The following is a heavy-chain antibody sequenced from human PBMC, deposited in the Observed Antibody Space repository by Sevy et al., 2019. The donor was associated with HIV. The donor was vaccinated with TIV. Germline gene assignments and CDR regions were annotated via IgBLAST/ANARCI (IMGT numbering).Heavy chain of an antibody. V-gene: IGHV4-4*02. J-gene: IGHJ4*02. D-gene: IGHD1-26*01. CDR3: AREGTTTSFDY. CDR1: GVSITSSDW. CDR2: IHDSGRT. Sequence: SETLSLTCAVSGVSITSSDWWSWVRQPPGKGLEWIGEIHDSGRTNYNPSLKSRVTISQDKSKNLLFLKVNSVTAADTAMYYCAREGTTTSFDYWEQGTLVTVSS.